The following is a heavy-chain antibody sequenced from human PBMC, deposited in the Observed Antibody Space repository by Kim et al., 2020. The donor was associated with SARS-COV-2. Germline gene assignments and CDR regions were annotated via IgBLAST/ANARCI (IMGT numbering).Heavy chain of an antibody. V-gene: IGHV3-66*01. Sequence: YDADSVKGRFTISRDNSKNTLYLQMNSLRAEDTAVYYCARADSRGQDAFDIWGQGTMVTVSS. CDR3: ARADSRGQDAFDI. J-gene: IGHJ3*02.